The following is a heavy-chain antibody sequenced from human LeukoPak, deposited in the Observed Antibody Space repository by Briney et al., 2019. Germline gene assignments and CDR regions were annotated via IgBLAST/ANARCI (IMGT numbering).Heavy chain of an antibody. D-gene: IGHD6-13*01. Sequence: PSETLSLTCAVYGGSFSGYYRSWIRQPPGKGLEWIGEINHSGSTNYNPSLKSRVTISVDTSKNQFSLKLSSVTAADTAVYYCARVGYSSSWYDYYGMDVWGQGTTVTVSS. CDR2: INHSGST. J-gene: IGHJ6*02. V-gene: IGHV4-34*01. CDR1: GGSFSGYY. CDR3: ARVGYSSSWYDYYGMDV.